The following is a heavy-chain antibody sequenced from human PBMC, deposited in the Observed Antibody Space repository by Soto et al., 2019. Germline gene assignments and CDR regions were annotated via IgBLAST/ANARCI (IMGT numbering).Heavy chain of an antibody. Sequence: GGSLRLSCAASGFMFSYYGLHWVRQAPGKGLEWVAIIWYDGTNKYYADSVKGRFTISRDNSKNTVYLQMSSLRAEDTAVYYCARDFGRARCGGDCPPDYWGQGTMVTVYS. CDR2: IWYDGTNK. D-gene: IGHD2-21*02. CDR1: GFMFSYYG. CDR3: ARDFGRARCGGDCPPDY. J-gene: IGHJ4*02. V-gene: IGHV3-33*01.